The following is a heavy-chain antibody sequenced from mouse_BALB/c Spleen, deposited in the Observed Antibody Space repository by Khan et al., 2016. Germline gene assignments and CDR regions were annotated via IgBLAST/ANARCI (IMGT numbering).Heavy chain of an antibody. Sequence: QVQLKESGAELMKPGASVKISCKATGYTFSSYWIEWVKQRPGHGLEWIGEILPGSGSTNYNEKFKGKATFTADTSSNTAYMQLSSLTSEDSAVYYCARLGVTTVGYFDVCGAGTTVTVSS. CDR3: ARLGVTTVGYFDV. D-gene: IGHD1-1*01. J-gene: IGHJ1*01. V-gene: IGHV1-9*01. CDR1: GYTFSSYW. CDR2: ILPGSGST.